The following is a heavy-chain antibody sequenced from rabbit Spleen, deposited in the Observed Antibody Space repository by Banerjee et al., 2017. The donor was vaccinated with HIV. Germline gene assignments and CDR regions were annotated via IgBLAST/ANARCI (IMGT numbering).Heavy chain of an antibody. V-gene: IGHV1S40*01. CDR2: IDAGSSGFT. D-gene: IGHD2-1*01. Sequence: QSLEESGGDLVQPEGSLTLTCKASGVSFSISSYMCWVRQAPGKGLEWIACIDAGSSGFTYFATWAKGRFTISKTSSTTVTLQMTSLTAADTATYFCARGSATMTMVITGYYLSLWGQGTLVTVS. CDR1: GVSFSISSY. J-gene: IGHJ4*01. CDR3: ARGSATMTMVITGYYLSL.